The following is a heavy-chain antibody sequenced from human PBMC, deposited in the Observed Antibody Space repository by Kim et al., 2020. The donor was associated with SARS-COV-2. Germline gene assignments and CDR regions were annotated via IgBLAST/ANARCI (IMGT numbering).Heavy chain of an antibody. Sequence: GGSLRLSCAASGFTFSSYAMHWVRQAPGKGLELLSVFSFYGSNKYYAYSVKGRFTISRDNSKNTLYLQINSLRAEDTAVYYCARGSDYYYDSSGYFDYWGQGTLVTVSS. CDR3: ARGSDYYYDSSGYFDY. V-gene: IGHV3-30*01. CDR2: FSFYGSNK. J-gene: IGHJ4*02. CDR1: GFTFSSYA. D-gene: IGHD3-22*01.